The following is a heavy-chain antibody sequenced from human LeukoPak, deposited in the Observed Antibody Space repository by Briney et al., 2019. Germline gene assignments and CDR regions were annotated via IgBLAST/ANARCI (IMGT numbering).Heavy chain of an antibody. V-gene: IGHV4-61*05. CDR3: ATFRWELGFDY. CDR1: GGSISSSSYY. D-gene: IGHD1-26*01. J-gene: IGHJ4*02. Sequence: MTSETLSLTCTVSGGSISSSSYYWGWIRQPPGKGLEWIGYIYYSGSTNYNPSLKSRVTISVDTSKNQFSLKLSSVTAADTAVYYCATFRWELGFDYWGQGTLVTVSS. CDR2: IYYSGST.